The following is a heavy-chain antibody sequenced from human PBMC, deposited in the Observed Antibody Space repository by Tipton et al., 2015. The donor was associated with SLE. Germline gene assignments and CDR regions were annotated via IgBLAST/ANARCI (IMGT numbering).Heavy chain of an antibody. CDR3: ARDRRPTGPRVYYYYYYMDV. CDR2: IFHIGNT. Sequence: TLSLTCTVSGDSIRSSGYFWGWIRQPPGKGLEWIGSIFHIGNTYYNPSLKSRVTISVDTSKNQFSLKLSSVTAADTAVYYCARDRRPTGPRVYYYYYYMDVWGKGTTVTVSS. D-gene: IGHD3-10*01. CDR1: GDSIRSSGYF. J-gene: IGHJ6*03. V-gene: IGHV4-39*07.